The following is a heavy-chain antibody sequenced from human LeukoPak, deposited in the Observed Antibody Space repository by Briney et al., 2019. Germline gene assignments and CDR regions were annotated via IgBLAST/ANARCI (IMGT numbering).Heavy chain of an antibody. CDR2: ISYDGSNK. J-gene: IGHJ5*02. Sequence: PGGSLRLSCAASGFTFSGYAMHWVRQAPGKGLEWVAVISYDGSNKYYADSVKGRFTISRDNSKNTLYLQMNSLRAEDTAVYYCARDKARTSVVVPAAIYPWGQGTLVTVSS. CDR3: ARDKARTSVVVPAAIYP. D-gene: IGHD2-2*02. CDR1: GFTFSGYA. V-gene: IGHV3-30-3*01.